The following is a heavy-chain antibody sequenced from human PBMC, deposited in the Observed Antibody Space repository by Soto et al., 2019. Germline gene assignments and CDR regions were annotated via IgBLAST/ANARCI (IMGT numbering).Heavy chain of an antibody. CDR3: ARHSVYYDILTGYSNWFDP. J-gene: IGHJ5*02. CDR2: IYYSGST. D-gene: IGHD3-9*01. V-gene: IGHV4-39*01. Sequence: ASETLSLTCTVSGGSISSSSYYWGWIRQPPGKGLEWIGSIYYSGSTYYNPSLKSRVTISVDTSKNQFSLKLSSVTAADTAVYYCARHSVYYDILTGYSNWFDPWGQGTQVTVSS. CDR1: GGSISSSSYY.